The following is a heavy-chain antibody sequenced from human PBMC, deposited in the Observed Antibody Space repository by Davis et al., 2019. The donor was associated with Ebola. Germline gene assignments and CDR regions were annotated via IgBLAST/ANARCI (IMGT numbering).Heavy chain of an antibody. J-gene: IGHJ6*02. CDR1: GGSISSSSYY. CDR2: IYYSGST. D-gene: IGHD3-16*01. V-gene: IGHV4-39*01. Sequence: MPSETLSLTCTVSGGSISSSSYYWGWIRQPPGKGLEWIGSIYYSGSTYYNPSLKSRVTISVDTSKNQFSLKLSSVTDADTAVYYCARHVGQFGYYYYYGMDVWGQGTTVTVSS. CDR3: ARHVGQFGYYYYYGMDV.